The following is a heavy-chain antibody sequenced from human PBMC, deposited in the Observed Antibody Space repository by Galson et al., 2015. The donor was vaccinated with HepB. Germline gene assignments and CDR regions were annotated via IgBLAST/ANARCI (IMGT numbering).Heavy chain of an antibody. J-gene: IGHJ4*02. CDR1: GYTFSSYS. V-gene: IGHV1-18*01. D-gene: IGHD2-15*01. CDR3: ARDRVVAGPGGGSLQE. CDR2: ISAYNRDT. Sequence: SVKVSCKASGYTFSSYSITWVRQAPGQGLEWMGWISAYNRDTNYAQKFQGRVTMTTDTSTSTAYMELRSLRSDDTAVYYCARDRVVAGPGGGSLQEWGQGTLVTVSS.